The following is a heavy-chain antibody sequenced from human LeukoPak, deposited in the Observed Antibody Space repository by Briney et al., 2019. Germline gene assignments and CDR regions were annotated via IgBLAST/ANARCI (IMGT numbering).Heavy chain of an antibody. D-gene: IGHD4-17*01. CDR3: TKNDVGDYGT. CDR2: INHSGST. CDR1: GGSFSGYY. V-gene: IGHV4-34*01. Sequence: SETLSLTCAVYGGSFSGYYWSWIRQPPGKGLEWIGEINHSGSTNYNPSLKSRVTISVDTSKNQFSLKMSSVTAADTAVYYCTKNDVGDYGTWGQGTLVAVSS. J-gene: IGHJ5*02.